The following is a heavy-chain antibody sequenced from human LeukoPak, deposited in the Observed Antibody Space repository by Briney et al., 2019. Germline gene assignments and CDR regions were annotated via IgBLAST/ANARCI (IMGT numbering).Heavy chain of an antibody. CDR2: ISYDGSNK. J-gene: IGHJ4*02. Sequence: GGSLRLSCAASGFTFSSHSMHWVRQAPGKGLEWVAVISYDGSNKYYADSVKGRFTISRDNSKNTLYLQMNSLRAEDTAVYYCARDSSLYYDSNGYGIDYWGPGNLVTGFS. CDR3: ARDSSLYYDSNGYGIDY. V-gene: IGHV3-30*03. CDR1: GFTFSSHS. D-gene: IGHD3-22*01.